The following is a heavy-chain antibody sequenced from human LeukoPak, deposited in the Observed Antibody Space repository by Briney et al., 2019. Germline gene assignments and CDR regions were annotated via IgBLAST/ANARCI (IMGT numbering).Heavy chain of an antibody. D-gene: IGHD6-19*01. J-gene: IGHJ4*02. Sequence: GGSLRLSCAASGFTFSSYAMSWVRQAPGKGLEWVSAISGSGGNTYYADSVKGRFTISRDNSKNTLYLQMNSLRAEDTAVYYCAKGKYSSGWYIDNWGQGTLVTVSS. CDR3: AKGKYSSGWYIDN. CDR1: GFTFSSYA. V-gene: IGHV3-23*01. CDR2: ISGSGGNT.